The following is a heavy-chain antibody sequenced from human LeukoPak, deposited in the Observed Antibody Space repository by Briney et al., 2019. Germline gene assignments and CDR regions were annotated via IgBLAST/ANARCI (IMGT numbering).Heavy chain of an antibody. J-gene: IGHJ5*02. CDR2: ISSSGSTI. CDR3: ARDLTDYGGNSNWFDP. Sequence: PGGSLRLSCAASGFTFSSYEMNWVRQAPGKGLEWVSYISSSGSTIYYADSVKGRFTISRDNAKNSLYLQMNSLRVEDTAVYYCARDLTDYGGNSNWFDPWGQGTLVTVSS. CDR1: GFTFSSYE. V-gene: IGHV3-48*03. D-gene: IGHD4-23*01.